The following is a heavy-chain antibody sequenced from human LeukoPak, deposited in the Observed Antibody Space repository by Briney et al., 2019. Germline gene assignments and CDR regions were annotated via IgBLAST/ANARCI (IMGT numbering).Heavy chain of an antibody. D-gene: IGHD6-13*01. CDR2: IIPIFGTA. V-gene: IGHV1-69*05. CDR3: ARGAWGIAAGYYMDV. CDR1: GYTFTSYY. Sequence: SVKVSCKASGYTFTSYYMHWVRQAPGQGLEWMGGIIPIFGTANYAQKFQGRVTITTDESTSTAYMELSSLRSEDTAVYYCARGAWGIAAGYYMDVWGKGTTVTVSS. J-gene: IGHJ6*03.